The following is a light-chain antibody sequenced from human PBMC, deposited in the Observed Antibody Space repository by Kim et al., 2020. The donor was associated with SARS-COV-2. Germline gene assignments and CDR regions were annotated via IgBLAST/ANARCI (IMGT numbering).Light chain of an antibody. CDR3: SSYTSSSTYV. J-gene: IGLJ1*01. Sequence: GQSFTVSCTGTSIDVGGYNYVYWYQQHPGKAPKLMIYDVSNRPSGVSNRFSGSKSGNTASLTISGLQAEDEADYYCSSYTSSSTYVFGTGTKVTVL. CDR1: SIDVGGYNY. V-gene: IGLV2-14*03. CDR2: DVS.